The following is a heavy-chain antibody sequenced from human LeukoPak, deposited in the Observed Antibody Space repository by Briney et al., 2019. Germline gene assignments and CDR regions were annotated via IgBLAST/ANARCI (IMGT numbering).Heavy chain of an antibody. CDR2: IYYSGST. J-gene: IGHJ6*03. CDR3: ARGAFGSAQGYWDYYYYYYMDV. D-gene: IGHD2-15*01. Sequence: SETLSLTSTVSLGSISSYFWSWIGQPPGTGLEGMGYIYYSGSTHYNPSLQSRVTISVDTSKNQFSLTLSSVTAADTAVYYCARGAFGSAQGYWDYYYYYYMDVWGKGTTVTVSS. V-gene: IGHV4-59*01. CDR1: LGSISSYF.